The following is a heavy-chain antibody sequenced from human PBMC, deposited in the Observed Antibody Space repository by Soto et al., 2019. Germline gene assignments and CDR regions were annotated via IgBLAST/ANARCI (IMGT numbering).Heavy chain of an antibody. Sequence: QVQLVQSGAEVKKPGASVKVSCKASGYTFTSYYMHWVRQAPGQGLEWMGIINPSGGSTSYAQKFKGRVTMTRDTSTSTVYMELSSLRSEDTAVYYCARGGGAYSYGYGYFDYWGQGTLVTVSS. D-gene: IGHD5-18*01. CDR3: ARGGGAYSYGYGYFDY. J-gene: IGHJ4*02. V-gene: IGHV1-46*01. CDR2: INPSGGST. CDR1: GYTFTSYY.